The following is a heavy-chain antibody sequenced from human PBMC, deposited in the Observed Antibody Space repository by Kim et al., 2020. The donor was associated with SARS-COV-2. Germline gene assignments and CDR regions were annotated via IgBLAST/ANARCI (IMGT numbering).Heavy chain of an antibody. V-gene: IGHV6-1*01. CDR3: ARGSPRGELVWVLGYFDY. D-gene: IGHD6-13*01. J-gene: IGHJ4*02. Sequence: KSRITINPDTSKNQFYLQLNSVTPEDTAVYYCARGSPRGELVWVLGYFDYWGQGTLVTVSS.